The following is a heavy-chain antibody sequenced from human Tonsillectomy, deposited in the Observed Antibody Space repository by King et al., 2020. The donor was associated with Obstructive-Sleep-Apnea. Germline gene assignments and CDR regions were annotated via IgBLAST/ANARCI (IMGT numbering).Heavy chain of an antibody. D-gene: IGHD5-24*01. Sequence: QLQESGPGLVKPSQTLSLTCSVSGASIDSGGYYWTWIRQHPGKGLDWIGYISYSGSTYYNPSLKSRVTISVDTSKNHLSLKLSSVTAADTAVDYCARSFSRRDGYNFDFWGQGTLVTVSS. CDR1: GASIDSGGYY. J-gene: IGHJ4*02. CDR3: ARSFSRRDGYNFDF. V-gene: IGHV4-31*03. CDR2: ISYSGST.